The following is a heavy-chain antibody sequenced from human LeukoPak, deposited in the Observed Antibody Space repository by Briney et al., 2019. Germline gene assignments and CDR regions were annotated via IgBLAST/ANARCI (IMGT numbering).Heavy chain of an antibody. CDR1: GGSFSGYY. J-gene: IGHJ5*02. CDR2: INHSGST. CDR3: ARTGRGVSFDP. V-gene: IGHV4-34*01. Sequence: PSETLSLTCAVYGGSFSGYYWSWIRQPPGKGLEWIGEINHSGSTNYNPSLKSRVTISVDTSKIQFSLKLSSVTAADTAVYYCARTGRGVSFDPWGQGTLVTVSS. D-gene: IGHD1-1*01.